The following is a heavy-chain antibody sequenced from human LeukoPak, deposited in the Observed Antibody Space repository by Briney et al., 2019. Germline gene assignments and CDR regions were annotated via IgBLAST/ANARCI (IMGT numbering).Heavy chain of an antibody. CDR3: ARPAGYCSSTSCFPDNYYYYYMDV. J-gene: IGHJ6*03. Sequence: PSETLSLTCTVSGVSISSYYWNWIRQPPGKGLEWIGYVYYTGSTNYNPSLKSRVTISLDTSKNQFSLKLSSVTAADTAVYYCARPAGYCSSTSCFPDNYYYYYMDVWGKGTTVTVSS. CDR1: GVSISSYY. CDR2: VYYTGST. D-gene: IGHD2-2*01. V-gene: IGHV4-59*12.